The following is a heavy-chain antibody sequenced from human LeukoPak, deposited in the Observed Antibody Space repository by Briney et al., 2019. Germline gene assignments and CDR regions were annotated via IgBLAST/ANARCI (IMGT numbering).Heavy chain of an antibody. CDR2: IYHSGST. V-gene: IGHV4-4*02. D-gene: IGHD5-18*01. Sequence: SGILSLTCAVSGGSISSSNWWSWVRQPPGKGLEWIGEIYHSGSTNYNPSLKSRVTISVDKSKNQFSLKLSSVTAADTAVYYCARSGYSYGYSNYFDYWGQGTLVTVSS. CDR1: GGSISSSNW. CDR3: ARSGYSYGYSNYFDY. J-gene: IGHJ4*02.